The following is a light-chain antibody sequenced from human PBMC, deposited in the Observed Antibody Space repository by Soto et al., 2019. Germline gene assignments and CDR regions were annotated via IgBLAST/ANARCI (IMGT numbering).Light chain of an antibody. Sequence: QSALTQPPSASGSPGQSVTISCTGTSSDVGSYNFVSWYQHHPGKAPKLILYDVIKRPSGVPDRFSGSKSGNTASLTVSGLQAEDEADDYGSSCGGSNNFVVFGGGTKVTV. V-gene: IGLV2-8*01. CDR1: SSDVGSYNF. J-gene: IGLJ2*01. CDR3: SSCGGSNNFVV. CDR2: DVI.